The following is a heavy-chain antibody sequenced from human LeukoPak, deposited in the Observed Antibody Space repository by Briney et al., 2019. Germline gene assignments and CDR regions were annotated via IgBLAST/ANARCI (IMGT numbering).Heavy chain of an antibody. D-gene: IGHD4-17*01. CDR1: GVTISSYY. CDR3: ARVWEANYGDHNYYGMAV. Sequence: SETLSLTCTVSGVTISSYYWSWLRQPAGKGLEWLGRIYTSGSTNYNPSLKSRVTMSVDTSNNRFPLKLSSVTAADTAVYYCARVWEANYGDHNYYGMAVWGQGTTVTVSS. V-gene: IGHV4-4*07. J-gene: IGHJ6*02. CDR2: IYTSGST.